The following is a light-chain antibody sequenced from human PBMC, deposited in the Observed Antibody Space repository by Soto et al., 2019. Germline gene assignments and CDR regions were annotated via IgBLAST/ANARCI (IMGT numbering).Light chain of an antibody. Sequence: DIQVTQSPPTLSASVGDRVTITCRASQTISTWMAWYQQKPGKAPKLLVYDASTLQSGVASRFSGSGSGTEFTLIISGLQPDDFATYYCQQYNSYSQTFGQGTKVDIK. CDR1: QTISTW. CDR3: QQYNSYSQT. J-gene: IGKJ1*01. CDR2: DAS. V-gene: IGKV1-5*01.